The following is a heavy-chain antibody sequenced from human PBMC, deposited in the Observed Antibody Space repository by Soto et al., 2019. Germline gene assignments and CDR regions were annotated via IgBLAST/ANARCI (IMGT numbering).Heavy chain of an antibody. CDR2: ISSSGGTI. J-gene: IGHJ6*03. V-gene: IGHV3-48*01. Sequence: GGSLRLSCAASGFTFSDFTLNWVRQAPGKGLEWISYISSSGGTIYYADSVKGRFTISRDSAKNSLFLQMNSLRAEDTAVYYCARSPSRNLYYYMDVWGKGTTVTVSS. D-gene: IGHD1-1*01. CDR3: ARSPSRNLYYYMDV. CDR1: GFTFSDFT.